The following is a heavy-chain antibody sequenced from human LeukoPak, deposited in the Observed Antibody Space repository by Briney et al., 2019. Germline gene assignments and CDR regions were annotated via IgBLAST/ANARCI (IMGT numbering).Heavy chain of an antibody. J-gene: IGHJ6*02. CDR3: ARAGVNSGQINCYYYDMDV. D-gene: IGHD1-26*01. V-gene: IGHV1-2*02. CDR1: GYTYTGYY. Sequence: ASVKVSCKASGYTYTGYYMNWVRRAPAQGLEWMGWINPNRGDTIYAQKFEGRVTMTRDTSISTAYMELSRQRSDDTAVYYCARAGVNSGQINCYYYDMDVWGQGTTVTVSS. CDR2: INPNRGDT.